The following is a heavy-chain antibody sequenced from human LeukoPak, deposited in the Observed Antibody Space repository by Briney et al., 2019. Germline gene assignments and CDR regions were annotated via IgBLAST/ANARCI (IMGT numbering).Heavy chain of an antibody. CDR2: ISSSSSYI. J-gene: IGHJ4*02. CDR1: GFTFSSYS. Sequence: GGSLRLSCAASGFTFSSYSMNWVRQAPGKGLEWVSSISSSSSYIYYADSVKGRFTISRDNAKNSLYLQMNSLRAEDTAVYYCARGTPYYYDSSGYYYGYWGQGTLVTVSS. V-gene: IGHV3-21*01. D-gene: IGHD3-22*01. CDR3: ARGTPYYYDSSGYYYGY.